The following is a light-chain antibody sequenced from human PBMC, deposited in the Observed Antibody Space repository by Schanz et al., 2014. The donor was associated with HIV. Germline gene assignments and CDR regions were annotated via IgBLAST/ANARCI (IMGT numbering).Light chain of an antibody. CDR1: HSVSSNF. Sequence: DIVLTQSPDTLSVPPGERATLSCRASHSVSSNFFAWYQQKPGQAPRLLIFGASNRATGFPDRFSGSASGTDFTLTISRVEPEDYAVYYCQYYGSPPWTFGQGTKVEVK. CDR2: GAS. J-gene: IGKJ1*01. CDR3: QYYGSPPWT. V-gene: IGKV3-20*01.